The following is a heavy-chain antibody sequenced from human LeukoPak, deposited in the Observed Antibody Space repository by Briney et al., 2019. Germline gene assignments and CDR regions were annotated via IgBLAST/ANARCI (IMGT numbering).Heavy chain of an antibody. J-gene: IGHJ6*03. D-gene: IGHD2-2*03. CDR3: ARADGYCSSTSCYGYYYYMDV. CDR1: GGSISSGSYY. CDR2: IYYSGST. Sequence: SQTLSLTCTVSGGSISSGSYYWSWIRQPPGKGLEWIGYIYYSGSTNYNPSLKSRVTISVDTSKNQFSLKLSSVTAADTAVYYCARADGYCSSTSCYGYYYYMDVWGKGTTVTVSS. V-gene: IGHV4-61*01.